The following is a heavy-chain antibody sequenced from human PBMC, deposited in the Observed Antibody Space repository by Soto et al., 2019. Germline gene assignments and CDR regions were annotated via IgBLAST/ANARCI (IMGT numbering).Heavy chain of an antibody. CDR2: ISCDGAIT. CDR3: EKRFGCRSGPFEY. V-gene: IGHV3-23*01. D-gene: IGHD2-2*01. J-gene: IGHJ4*02. CDR1: GFTFSTYD. Sequence: GGSLRLSXTASGFTFSTYDMIWVRQAPGKGLDWVSIISCDGAITYYADSVKGRFTISRDNSKNTLYLQMNSLRAEDTAVYHCEKRFGCRSGPFEYWGRGTLVTVSS.